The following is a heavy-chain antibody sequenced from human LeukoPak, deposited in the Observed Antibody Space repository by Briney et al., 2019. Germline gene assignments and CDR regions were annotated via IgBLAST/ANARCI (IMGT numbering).Heavy chain of an antibody. CDR1: GFTFSSYG. D-gene: IGHD3-3*01. V-gene: IGHV3-30*18. J-gene: IGHJ4*02. CDR3: AKEDDFWSGYYADY. CDR2: ISYDGSNK. Sequence: GGSLRLSCAASGFTFSSYGMHWVRQAPGKGLEWVAVISYDGSNKYYADSVKGRFTISRDNSKNTLYLQMNSLRAEDTAVYYCAKEDDFWSGYYADYWGQGTLVTVSS.